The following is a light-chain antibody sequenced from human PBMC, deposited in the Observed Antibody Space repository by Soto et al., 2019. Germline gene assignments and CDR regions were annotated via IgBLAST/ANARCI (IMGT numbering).Light chain of an antibody. Sequence: DIQMTQFPSTLPASVGDRLTIACRASQSISSYLNWYQQKPGKAPKLLIYAASSLQSGVPSRFSGSGSGTDFTLTISSLQPEDFATYYCQQSYSTPITFGQGTRLEIK. V-gene: IGKV1-39*01. J-gene: IGKJ5*01. CDR1: QSISSY. CDR3: QQSYSTPIT. CDR2: AAS.